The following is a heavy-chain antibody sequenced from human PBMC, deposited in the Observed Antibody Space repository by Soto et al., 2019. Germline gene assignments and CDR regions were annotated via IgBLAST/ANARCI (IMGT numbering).Heavy chain of an antibody. D-gene: IGHD2-8*01. Sequence: GGSLRLSCAASGFTFSNYWMHWVRQAPGRGLVWVSHIDSDGSTTTYADSVEGRFTISRDNAKNTLYLQMNSLRAEDTAVYYCARDMVYAPYYYYGMDVWGQGTTVTVSS. CDR3: ARDMVYAPYYYYGMDV. J-gene: IGHJ6*02. CDR1: GFTFSNYW. V-gene: IGHV3-74*01. CDR2: IDSDGSTT.